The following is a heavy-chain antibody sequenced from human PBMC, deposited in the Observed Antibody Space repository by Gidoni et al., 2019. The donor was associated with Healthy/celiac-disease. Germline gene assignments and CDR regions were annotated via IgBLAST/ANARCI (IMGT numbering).Heavy chain of an antibody. CDR3: ARPSRGGYNYPDAFDI. Sequence: QLQLQESGPGLVKPSETLSLTCTVSGGSISSSSYYWGWIRQPPGKGLEWIGSIYYSGSTYYNPSLKSRVTISVDTSKNQFSLKLSSVTAADTAVYYCARPSRGGYNYPDAFDIWGQGTMVTVSS. D-gene: IGHD5-12*01. CDR2: IYYSGST. CDR1: GGSISSSSYY. J-gene: IGHJ3*02. V-gene: IGHV4-39*01.